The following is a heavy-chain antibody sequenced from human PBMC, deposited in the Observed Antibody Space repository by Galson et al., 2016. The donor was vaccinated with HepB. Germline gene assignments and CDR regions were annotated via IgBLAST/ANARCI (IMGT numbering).Heavy chain of an antibody. CDR3: ASPSYCSGGSCEEYYYGMDV. Sequence: SLRLSCAASGFTFSSYRMTWLRQAPGKGLEWVSSISSASSYLYYADSVKGRFIISRDNSKNTLYLQMNSLRPDDTAVYYCASPSYCSGGSCEEYYYGMDVWGIGTTVTVSS. CDR1: GFTFSSYR. CDR2: ISSASSYL. V-gene: IGHV3-21*01. D-gene: IGHD2-15*01. J-gene: IGHJ6*04.